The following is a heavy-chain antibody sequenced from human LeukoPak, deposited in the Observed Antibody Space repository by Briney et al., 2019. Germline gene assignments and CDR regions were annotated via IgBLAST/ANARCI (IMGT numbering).Heavy chain of an antibody. CDR2: IYSYETYT. V-gene: IGHV3-74*01. CDR3: ARDSPEMTTVVVVSSAFDI. D-gene: IGHD4-23*01. J-gene: IGHJ3*02. Sequence: GGSLRLSCAASGFTFSSYWMHWVRQAPGKGLVWVSRIYSYETYTTYADSVKGRFTISRDNAKNTLYLQMNSLRAEDTAVYYCARDSPEMTTVVVVSSAFDIWGQGTMVTVSS. CDR1: GFTFSSYW.